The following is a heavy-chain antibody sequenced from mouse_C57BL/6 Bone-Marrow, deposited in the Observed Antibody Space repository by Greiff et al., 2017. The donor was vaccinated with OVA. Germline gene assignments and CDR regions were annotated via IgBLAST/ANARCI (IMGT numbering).Heavy chain of an antibody. D-gene: IGHD1-1*01. V-gene: IGHV1-19*01. J-gene: IGHJ4*01. Sequence: EVKLQESGPVLVKPGASVKMSCKASGYTFTDYYMNWVKQSHGKSLEWIGVINPYNGGTSYNQKFKGKATLTVDKSSSTAYMELNSLTSEDSAVYYCARLDYYGSSPSLWGQGTSVTVSS. CDR2: INPYNGGT. CDR1: GYTFTDYY. CDR3: ARLDYYGSSPSL.